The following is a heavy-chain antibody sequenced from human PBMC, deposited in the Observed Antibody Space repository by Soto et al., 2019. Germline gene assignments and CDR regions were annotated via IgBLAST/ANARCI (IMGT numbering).Heavy chain of an antibody. D-gene: IGHD3-10*02. CDR2: IYYSGGT. Sequence: SETLSLTCAVSGYSISSSNWWGWIRQPPGKGLEWIGYIYYSGGTYYNPSLKSRITMSVDTSKNQFSLKVSSVTAVDTAVYYCCSGSYYNVIDSWGQRTPVTVSS. CDR3: CSGSYYNVIDS. CDR1: GYSISSSNW. J-gene: IGHJ4*02. V-gene: IGHV4-28*01.